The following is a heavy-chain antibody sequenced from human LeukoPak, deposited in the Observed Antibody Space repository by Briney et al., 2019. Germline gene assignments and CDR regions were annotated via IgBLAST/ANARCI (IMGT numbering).Heavy chain of an antibody. CDR2: ISPSGGST. CDR1: GYTFTSNY. Sequence: ASVQVSCKAFGYTFTSNYMHWVRQAPGQGPEWMGVISPSGGSTTYAQKFQGRVTLTRDMSTSTDYLELSSLRSEDTAVYYCARNIRNVLRYFDWFGYWGQGTLVTVSS. J-gene: IGHJ4*02. CDR3: ARNIRNVLRYFDWFGY. D-gene: IGHD3-9*01. V-gene: IGHV1-46*01.